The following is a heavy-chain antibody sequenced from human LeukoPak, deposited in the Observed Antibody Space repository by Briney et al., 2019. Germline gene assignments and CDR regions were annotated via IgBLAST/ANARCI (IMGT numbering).Heavy chain of an antibody. CDR2: INNDGSST. Sequence: GGSLRLSGAASGFTFNNYWMHWVRQAPGKGLVWVSRINNDGSSTIYAGSVKGRFTISRDNAKNTLYLQMNTLRAEDTAVYYCARVVGPAHLDSWGQGTLVTVSS. CDR3: ARVVGPAHLDS. D-gene: IGHD2-15*01. CDR1: GFTFNNYW. V-gene: IGHV3-74*01. J-gene: IGHJ4*02.